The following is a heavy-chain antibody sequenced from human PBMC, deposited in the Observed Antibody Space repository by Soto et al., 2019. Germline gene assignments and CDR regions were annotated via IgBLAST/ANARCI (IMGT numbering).Heavy chain of an antibody. CDR2: IYYSGST. CDR1: GGSISSYY. Sequence: QVQLQESGPGLVKPSETLSLTCTVSGGSISSYYWSWIRQPPGKGLEWIGYIYYSGSTNYNPSLMSRVAISVDTSKNQFSLKLSSVTAADTAVYYCARADYYYGMDVWGQGTTVTVSS. J-gene: IGHJ6*02. CDR3: ARADYYYGMDV. V-gene: IGHV4-59*01.